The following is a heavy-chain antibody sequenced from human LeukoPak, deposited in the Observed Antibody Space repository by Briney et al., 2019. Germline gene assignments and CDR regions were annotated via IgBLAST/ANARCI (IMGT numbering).Heavy chain of an antibody. V-gene: IGHV4-59*01. CDR1: DGSISSYY. CDR3: ARGFDYVWGSHRALGY. J-gene: IGHJ4*02. CDR2: IYYSGST. Sequence: SETLSLTCTVSDGSISSYYWSWIRQSPGKGLEWIGYIYYSGSTNYNPSLKSRVTISVDTSKNQFSLKLSSVTAADTAVYYCARGFDYVWGSHRALGYWGQGTLVTVSS. D-gene: IGHD3-16*02.